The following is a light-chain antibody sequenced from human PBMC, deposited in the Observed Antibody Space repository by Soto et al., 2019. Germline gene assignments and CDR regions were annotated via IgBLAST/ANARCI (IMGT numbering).Light chain of an antibody. CDR1: QSINNK. V-gene: IGKV3-15*01. Sequence: EIVMTQSPATLSVSPGERVTLSCRASQSINNKVAWYQQKPGQAPRLLIYGASTRATGISDRFSGSGSGTEFTLTISSLQSEDFAVYYCQQYNNWPPITFGQGTRLEIK. CDR3: QQYNNWPPIT. J-gene: IGKJ5*01. CDR2: GAS.